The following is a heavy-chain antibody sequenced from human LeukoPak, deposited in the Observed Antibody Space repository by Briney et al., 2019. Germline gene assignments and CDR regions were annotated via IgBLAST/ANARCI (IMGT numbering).Heavy chain of an antibody. J-gene: IGHJ4*02. D-gene: IGHD5-24*01. V-gene: IGHV3-23*01. CDR3: AKLSRDGYNIDY. Sequence: GGSLRLSCAASGFAFSSYAMSWVRQAPGKGLEWVSAISGSGGSTYYADSVKGRFTISRDNSKNTLYLQMNSLRAEDTAVYYCAKLSRDGYNIDYWGLGTLVTVSS. CDR1: GFAFSSYA. CDR2: ISGSGGST.